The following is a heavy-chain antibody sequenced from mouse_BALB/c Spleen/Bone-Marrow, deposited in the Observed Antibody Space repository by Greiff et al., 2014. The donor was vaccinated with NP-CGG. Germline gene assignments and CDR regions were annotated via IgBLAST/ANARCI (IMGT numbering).Heavy chain of an antibody. CDR1: GFSLTSYG. CDR3: ARNKNDYDGTLAY. J-gene: IGHJ3*01. Sequence: LQESGPGLVQPSQSLSITCTVSGFSLTSYGVHWVRQSPGKGLEWLGVIWSGGSTDYNAAFISRLSISKDNSKSQVFFKMNSLQADDTAIYYCARNKNDYDGTLAYWGQGTLVTVSA. D-gene: IGHD2-4*01. V-gene: IGHV2-4-1*01. CDR2: IWSGGST.